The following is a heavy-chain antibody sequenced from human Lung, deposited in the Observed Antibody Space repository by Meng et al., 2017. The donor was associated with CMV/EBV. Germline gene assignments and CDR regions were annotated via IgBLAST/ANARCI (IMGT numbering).Heavy chain of an antibody. J-gene: IGHJ1*01. CDR3: LRRSGGSV. D-gene: IGHD3-10*01. V-gene: IGHV4-4*02. CDR1: GDSITNHNW. CDR2: IPHRGSS. Sequence: QGQLREAGPTLVKPSATLSLTCAVSGDSITNHNWWAWVRQPPGKGLEWIGEIPHRGSSAYNPSLKSRVSMSIDKSKNQVSLKLTSVTAADTAVYHCLRRSGGSVRGQGTLVTVSS.